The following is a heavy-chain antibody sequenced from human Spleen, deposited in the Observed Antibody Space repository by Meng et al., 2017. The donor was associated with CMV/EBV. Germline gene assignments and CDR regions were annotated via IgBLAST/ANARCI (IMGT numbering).Heavy chain of an antibody. Sequence: SINSAVWNWIRQSPSRGLEWLGRTFYRSNWYNDFAVSVKSRITISADTSKNQFSLQLNSVTPEDTAVYYCARTKTLRGYSYGVFDHWGQGTLVTVSS. CDR3: ARTKTLRGYSYGVFDH. D-gene: IGHD5-18*01. CDR1: SINSAV. V-gene: IGHV6-1*01. CDR2: TFYRSNWYN. J-gene: IGHJ4*02.